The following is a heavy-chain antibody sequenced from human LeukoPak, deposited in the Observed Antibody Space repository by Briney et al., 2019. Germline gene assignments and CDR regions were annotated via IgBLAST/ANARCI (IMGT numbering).Heavy chain of an antibody. CDR3: ARSFGDYGGDAFDI. D-gene: IGHD4-17*01. Sequence: GGSLRLSCAASGFTFSSYAMHWVRQAPGKGLEWVAVISYDGSNKYYADSVKGRFTISRDNPKNTLYLQMNSLRAEDTAVYYCARSFGDYGGDAFDIWGQGTMVTVSS. CDR1: GFTFSSYA. CDR2: ISYDGSNK. J-gene: IGHJ3*02. V-gene: IGHV3-30-3*01.